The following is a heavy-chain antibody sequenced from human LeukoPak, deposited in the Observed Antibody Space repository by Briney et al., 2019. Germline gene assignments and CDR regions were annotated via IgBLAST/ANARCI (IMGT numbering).Heavy chain of an antibody. CDR2: INPNSGGT. D-gene: IGHD3-22*01. V-gene: IGHV1-2*02. J-gene: IGHJ4*02. CDR1: GYTFTGYS. Sequence: GASVKVSCKASGYTFTGYSMHWLRQAPGQGLEWMGWINPNSGGTKYVQKFQGRVTMTRDTSINTAYMELSRLRSDDTAVYYCTRDYFDSSGSYHFDYWGQGTLVTVSS. CDR3: TRDYFDSSGSYHFDY.